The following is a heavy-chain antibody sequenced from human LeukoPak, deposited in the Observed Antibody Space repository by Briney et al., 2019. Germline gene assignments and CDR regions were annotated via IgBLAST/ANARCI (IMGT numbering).Heavy chain of an antibody. D-gene: IGHD3-22*01. V-gene: IGHV1-69*01. Sequence: ASVKVSCKASGGTFSSYAISWVRQAPGQGLEWMGGIIPIFGTANYAQKFQGRVTITADESTSTAYMELSSLRSEDTAVYYCARIRDDDSNGYYYGWFDPWGQGTLVTVSS. J-gene: IGHJ5*02. CDR3: ARIRDDDSNGYYYGWFDP. CDR1: GGTFSSYA. CDR2: IIPIFGTA.